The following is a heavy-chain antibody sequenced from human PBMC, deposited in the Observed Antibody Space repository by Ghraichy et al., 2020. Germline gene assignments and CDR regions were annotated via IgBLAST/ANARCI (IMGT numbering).Heavy chain of an antibody. J-gene: IGHJ4*02. CDR3: ARVEYSSSSDESDF. CDR1: GFTFSSYW. V-gene: IGHV3-7*01. D-gene: IGHD6-6*01. CDR2: INPEETYK. Sequence: GESLNISCAASGFTFSSYWMSWVRQAPGKGLEWVANINPEETYKDYVDSVKGRFTISRDNAKNSLSLQMNSLRVEDTAVCYWARVEYSSSSDESDFWGQGTLVTVSS.